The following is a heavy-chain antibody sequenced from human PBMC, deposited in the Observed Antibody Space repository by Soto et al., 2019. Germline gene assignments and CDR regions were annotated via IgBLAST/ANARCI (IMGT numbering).Heavy chain of an antibody. V-gene: IGHV1-24*01. CDR3: ATGKKRYYFDY. Sequence: ASVKVSCKASGYTFNTYGITWVRQAPGKGLEWMGGFDPEDGDTIYAQKLQGRVTMTEDTSTDTAYMELSSLRSEDTAVYYCATGKKRYYFDYWGQGTLVTVSS. CDR2: FDPEDGDT. D-gene: IGHD6-25*01. CDR1: GYTFNTYG. J-gene: IGHJ4*02.